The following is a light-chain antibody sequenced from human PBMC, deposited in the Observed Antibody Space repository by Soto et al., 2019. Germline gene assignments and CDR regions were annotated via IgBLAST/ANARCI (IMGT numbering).Light chain of an antibody. J-gene: IGKJ4*01. CDR2: TAS. Sequence: IQMTQSPSSLSASVGDRVTISCRASQSISSYLNWYQQRQGKAPKLLIYTASTLQSGVSSRFSGRGSGTDFTLTISSLQPEDFATYYCQQSYSTPLTFGGGTKVDIK. V-gene: IGKV1-39*01. CDR3: QQSYSTPLT. CDR1: QSISSY.